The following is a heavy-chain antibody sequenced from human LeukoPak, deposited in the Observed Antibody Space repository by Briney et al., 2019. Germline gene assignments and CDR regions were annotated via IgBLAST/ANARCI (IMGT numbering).Heavy chain of an antibody. J-gene: IGHJ4*02. CDR3: ARDGFGTGSN. Sequence: GGSLRLSCTASGFTFSTYAMSWVRQAPGKGLEWVANIKQDGSEKNYVDSVKGRFIISRDDAKNSLYLQMNTLRADDTAVYYCARDGFGTGSNWGQGTLVTVSS. V-gene: IGHV3-7*03. CDR2: IKQDGSEK. D-gene: IGHD3-16*01. CDR1: GFTFSTYA.